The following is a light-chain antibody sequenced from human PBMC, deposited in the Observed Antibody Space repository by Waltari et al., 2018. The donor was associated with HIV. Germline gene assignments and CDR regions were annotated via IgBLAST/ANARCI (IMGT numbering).Light chain of an antibody. CDR1: QRISDY. CDR2: ETS. CDR3: QQRQNQYT. J-gene: IGKJ2*01. Sequence: IVLVQSPATLSLSPGDIATLFCTASQRISDYLAWYQQKAGQPPRLLIFETSNRATGVPARFSGSGSGTDFTLTISSLETGDSAVDYWQQRQNQYTFGQGTTLEIK. V-gene: IGKV3-11*01.